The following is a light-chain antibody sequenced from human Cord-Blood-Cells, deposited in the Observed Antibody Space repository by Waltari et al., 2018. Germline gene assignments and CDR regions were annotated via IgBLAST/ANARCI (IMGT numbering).Light chain of an antibody. CDR2: WAS. CDR1: QSVLYKSHNKNF. Sequence: DIVMTQSPDSLAVSLGERATINCKSSQSVLYKSHNKNFLAWYQHKPGQPPKLLIYWASTRESGVPDRFSGSGSGTDFTLTISSLQAEDVAVYYCQQYYSTPFTFGPGTKVDIK. J-gene: IGKJ3*01. CDR3: QQYYSTPFT. V-gene: IGKV4-1*01.